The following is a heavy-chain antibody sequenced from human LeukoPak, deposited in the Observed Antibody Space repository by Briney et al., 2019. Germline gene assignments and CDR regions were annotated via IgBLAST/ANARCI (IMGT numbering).Heavy chain of an antibody. CDR2: ISSSSSYI. D-gene: IGHD6-13*01. J-gene: IGHJ4*02. CDR1: GFTFSSYS. CDR3: ARLGGAAAGTKD. Sequence: PGGSLRLSCAASGFTFSSYSMNWVRRAPGKGLEWVSSISSSSSYIYYADSVKGRFTISRDNAKNSLYLQMNSLRAEDTAVYYCARLGGAAAGTKDWGQGTLVTVSS. V-gene: IGHV3-21*01.